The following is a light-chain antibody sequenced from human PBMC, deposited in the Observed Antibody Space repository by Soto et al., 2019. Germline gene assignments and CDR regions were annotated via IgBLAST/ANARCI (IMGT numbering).Light chain of an antibody. CDR2: DVN. Sequence: QSALTQPASVSGSPGQSITISCTGTSSDIGAYNFVSWYQQHPGKAPKLMLYDVNIRPSGVSNRSSGSKSSNTASLTISGLQAEDEADYYCTSWTTSTTMIFGGGTKVTVL. V-gene: IGLV2-14*03. CDR1: SSDIGAYNF. J-gene: IGLJ2*01. CDR3: TSWTTSTTMI.